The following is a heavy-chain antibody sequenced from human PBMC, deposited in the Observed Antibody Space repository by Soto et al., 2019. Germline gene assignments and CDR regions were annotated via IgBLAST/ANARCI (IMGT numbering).Heavy chain of an antibody. Sequence: EVQLVESGGDLVQPGGSLRLSCSASGFSFSNSWMTWVRQAPGKGLEWVANIDEVGNDKNIVDSVKGRFTIFSDNAKSSLYLHMNSLRVDVTAMDYCARGRGYNCYDYWGQGTVVTVSS. D-gene: IGHD5-18*01. CDR2: IDEVGNDK. CDR1: GFSFSNSW. V-gene: IGHV3-7*05. CDR3: ARGRGYNCYDY. J-gene: IGHJ4*02.